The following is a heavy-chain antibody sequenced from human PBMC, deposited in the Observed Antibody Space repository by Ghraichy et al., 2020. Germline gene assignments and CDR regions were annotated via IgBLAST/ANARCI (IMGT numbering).Heavy chain of an antibody. CDR3: ARGRRWSGYYIAPSDAFDI. V-gene: IGHV3-33*08. CDR2: IWYDGSNK. CDR1: GFTFSSYG. J-gene: IGHJ3*02. Sequence: GGSLRLSCAASGFTFSSYGMHWVRQAPGKGLEWVAVIWYDGSNKYYADSVKGRFTISRDNSKNTLYLQMNSLRAEDTAVYYCARGRRWSGYYIAPSDAFDIWGQGTMVTVSS. D-gene: IGHD3-3*01.